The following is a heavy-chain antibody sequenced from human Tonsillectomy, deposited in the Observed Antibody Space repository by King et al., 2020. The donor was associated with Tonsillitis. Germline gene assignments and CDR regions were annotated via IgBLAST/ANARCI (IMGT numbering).Heavy chain of an antibody. V-gene: IGHV1-2*02. CDR1: GDTFIGQY. CDR3: ARVVPVAGTRWDYFDY. Sequence: QLVQSGAEVKKPGASVKVSCKSSGDTFIGQYMHWVRQAPGQGLEWMGWINTLSGGIKYAQKFQGRVTMTRDTSISTAYMDLRRLRSDDTAVYYCARVVPVAGTRWDYFDYWGQGTLVTVSS. D-gene: IGHD6-19*01. CDR2: INTLSGGI. J-gene: IGHJ4*02.